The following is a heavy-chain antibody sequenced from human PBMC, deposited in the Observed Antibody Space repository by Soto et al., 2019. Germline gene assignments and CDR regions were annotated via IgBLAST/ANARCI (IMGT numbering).Heavy chain of an antibody. V-gene: IGHV3-13*01. CDR3: ARGYYGSGSYYTPDAFDI. J-gene: IGHJ3*02. D-gene: IGHD3-10*01. CDR1: GFTFSSYD. Sequence: EVQLVESGGGLVQPGGSLRLSCAASGFTFSSYDMHWVRQATGKGLEWVSAIGTAGDTYYPGSVKGRFTISRENAKNSLYLQMNSLRARDTAVYYCARGYYGSGSYYTPDAFDIWGQGTMVTVSS. CDR2: IGTAGDT.